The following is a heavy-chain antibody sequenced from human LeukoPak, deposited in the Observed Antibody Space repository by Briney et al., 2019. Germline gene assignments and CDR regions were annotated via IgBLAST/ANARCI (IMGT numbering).Heavy chain of an antibody. J-gene: IGHJ6*03. Sequence: TSETLSLTCTVSGGSISSGSYYWSWIRQPAGKGVEWIGRIYTSGSTNYNPSLTSRVTISVDTSKNQFSLKLSSVTAADTAVYYCARDILRYYYMDVWGKGTTVTISS. CDR3: ARDILRYYYMDV. V-gene: IGHV4-61*02. CDR1: GGSISSGSYY. CDR2: IYTSGST. D-gene: IGHD3-9*01.